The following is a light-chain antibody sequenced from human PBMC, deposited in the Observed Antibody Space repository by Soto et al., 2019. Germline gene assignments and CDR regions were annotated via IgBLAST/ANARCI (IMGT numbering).Light chain of an antibody. V-gene: IGKV1-39*01. Sequence: DIQMIQSPSSLSASVGDRVTITCRASQSISRNLNWYQHKPGKAPKLLIYAASSLQNGVPSRFSGGGSGTEFTLSISSLQPEDFVTYYCQQSYTTASITFGQGTRLEIK. CDR1: QSISRN. J-gene: IGKJ5*01. CDR2: AAS. CDR3: QQSYTTASIT.